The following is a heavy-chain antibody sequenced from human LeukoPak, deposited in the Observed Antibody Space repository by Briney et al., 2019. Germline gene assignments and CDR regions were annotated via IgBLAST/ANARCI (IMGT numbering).Heavy chain of an antibody. J-gene: IGHJ6*02. CDR2: INPNSGGT. CDR3: AREPVDSYYYYGMDV. CDR1: GYTFTSYG. Sequence: ASVKVSCKASGYTFTSYGISWVRQAPGQGLEWMGWINPNSGGTNYAQKFQGWVTMTRDTSISTAYMELSRLRSDDTAVYYCAREPVDSYYYYGMDVWGQGTTVTVSS. V-gene: IGHV1-2*04. D-gene: IGHD5-12*01.